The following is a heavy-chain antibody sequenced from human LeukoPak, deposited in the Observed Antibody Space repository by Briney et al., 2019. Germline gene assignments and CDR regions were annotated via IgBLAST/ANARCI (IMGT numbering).Heavy chain of an antibody. V-gene: IGHV3-48*03. Sequence: GSLRLSCVASGFTFSSYEMSWVCQAPGKGLEWVSEISGSGTTIFYADSVKGRFTVSRDNAKNSLYLQMNSLRVEDTAVYYCASSPRGVYWGQGTLVTVSS. CDR3: ASSPRGVY. CDR2: ISGSGTTI. J-gene: IGHJ4*02. D-gene: IGHD3-10*01. CDR1: GFTFSSYE.